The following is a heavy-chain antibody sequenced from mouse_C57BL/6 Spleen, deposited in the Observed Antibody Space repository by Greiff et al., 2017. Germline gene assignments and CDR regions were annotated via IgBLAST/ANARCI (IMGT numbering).Heavy chain of an antibody. V-gene: IGHV3-6*01. Sequence: EVQLKESGPGLVKPSQSLSLTCSVTGYSITSGYYWNWIRQFPGNKLEWMGYISYDGSNNYNPSLKNRISITRDTSKNQFFLKLNSVTTEDTATYYCAREGYYGSRGYFDVWGTGTTVTVSS. CDR1: GYSITSGYY. CDR2: ISYDGSN. J-gene: IGHJ1*03. D-gene: IGHD1-1*01. CDR3: AREGYYGSRGYFDV.